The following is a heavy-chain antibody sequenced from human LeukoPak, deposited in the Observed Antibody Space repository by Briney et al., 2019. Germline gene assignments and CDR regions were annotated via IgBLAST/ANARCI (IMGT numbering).Heavy chain of an antibody. CDR2: IYSGGST. Sequence: PGGSLRLSCAASGFTVSSNYMTWVRQAPGKGLEWISIIYSGGSTYYADSVKGRFTISRDNSKNTLYLHMNSLRAEDTAVYYCARDLSSNWNYWGQGTLVTVSS. D-gene: IGHD1-20*01. CDR3: ARDLSSNWNY. J-gene: IGHJ4*02. CDR1: GFTVSSNY. V-gene: IGHV3-66*01.